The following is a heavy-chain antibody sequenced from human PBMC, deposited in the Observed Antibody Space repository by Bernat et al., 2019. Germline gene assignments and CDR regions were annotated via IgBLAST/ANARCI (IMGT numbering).Heavy chain of an antibody. Sequence: QVQLVESGGGVVQPGRSLRLSCAASGFTFSSYGMHWVRQAPGKGLEWVAVIWYDGSNKYYADSVKGRFTISRDNSKNTLYLQMNSLRAEDTAVYYCARVSGAYFPSSFDYWGQGTLVTVSS. CDR3: ARVSGAYFPSSFDY. CDR1: GFTFSSYG. J-gene: IGHJ4*02. CDR2: IWYDGSNK. V-gene: IGHV3-33*01. D-gene: IGHD4-17*01.